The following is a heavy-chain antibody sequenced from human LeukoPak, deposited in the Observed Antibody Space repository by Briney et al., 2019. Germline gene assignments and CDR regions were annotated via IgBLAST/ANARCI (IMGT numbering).Heavy chain of an antibody. CDR1: GGSISSSSYY. J-gene: IGHJ3*02. CDR2: IYYSGST. CDR3: ARTIFGVYSAFDI. D-gene: IGHD3-3*01. V-gene: IGHV4-39*01. Sequence: PSETLSLTCTVSGGSISSSSYYWGWIRQPPGKGLEWIGSIYYSGSTYYNPSLKSRVTISVDTSKNQFSLKLSSVTAADTAVYYCARTIFGVYSAFDIWGQGTMVTVSS.